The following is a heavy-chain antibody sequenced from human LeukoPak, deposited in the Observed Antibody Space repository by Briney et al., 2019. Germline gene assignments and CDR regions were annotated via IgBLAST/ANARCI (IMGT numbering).Heavy chain of an antibody. CDR3: ARAGFRSAYYIGRYYSYMDV. CDR2: IHYSGST. CDR1: GDSIRSSTYY. Sequence: SETLSLTCTVSGDSIRSSTYYWGWIRQPPGKGLEWIGSIHYSGSTYNNPSLKSRVTISVDTSKNQFSLKLSSVTAADTAVYYCARAGFRSAYYIGRYYSYMDVWGNGTTVTVSS. J-gene: IGHJ6*03. D-gene: IGHD3-3*01. V-gene: IGHV4-39*07.